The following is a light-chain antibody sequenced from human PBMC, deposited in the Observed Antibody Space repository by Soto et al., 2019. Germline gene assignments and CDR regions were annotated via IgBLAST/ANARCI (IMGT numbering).Light chain of an antibody. CDR3: SSYTSSSTWV. J-gene: IGLJ3*02. CDR2: DVS. CDR1: SSDVGGYNY. Sequence: QSVLTQPASVSGSPGQSITISCTGTSSDVGGYNYVSWYQQHPGKAPKLVIYDVSNRPSGVSNRFSGSKSDNTASLTISGLQAEDEADYYCSSYTSSSTWVFGGGTKLTVL. V-gene: IGLV2-14*03.